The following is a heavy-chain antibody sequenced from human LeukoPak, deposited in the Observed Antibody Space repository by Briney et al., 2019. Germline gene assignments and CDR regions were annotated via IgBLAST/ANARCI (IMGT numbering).Heavy chain of an antibody. CDR3: AREVVVVPAAIGFDP. V-gene: IGHV1-3*01. J-gene: IGHJ5*02. CDR1: GYTFTSYA. D-gene: IGHD2-2*01. Sequence: ASVKVPCKASGYTFTSYAMHWVRQAPGQRLEWMGWINAGNGNTKYSQKFQGRVTITRDTSASTAYMELSSLRSEDTAVYYCAREVVVVPAAIGFDPWGQGTLVTVSS. CDR2: INAGNGNT.